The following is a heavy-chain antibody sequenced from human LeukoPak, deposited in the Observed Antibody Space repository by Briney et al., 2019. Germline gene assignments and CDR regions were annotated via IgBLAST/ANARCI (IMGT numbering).Heavy chain of an antibody. J-gene: IGHJ5*02. D-gene: IGHD3-10*01. CDR3: ARAEVRGVIIKFFDP. CDR2: IKEDGSER. CDR1: AFIFSGHW. V-gene: IGHV3-7*03. Sequence: GGSLRLSCEASAFIFSGHWLNWVRQTPGKGLEWVASIKEDGSERQYVDSVKGRFSISRDNTKGSLFLQLNSLRAEDTAVYYCARAEVRGVIIKFFDPWGQGTLVTVSS.